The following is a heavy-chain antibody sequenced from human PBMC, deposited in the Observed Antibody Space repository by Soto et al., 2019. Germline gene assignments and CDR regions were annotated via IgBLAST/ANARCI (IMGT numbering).Heavy chain of an antibody. CDR3: ANGVYTGPDYGFDV. J-gene: IGHJ4*02. D-gene: IGHD4-17*01. CDR2: ISGSGANT. CDR1: GFTFSSFA. Sequence: EVQLLESGGGLVQPGGSLRLSCAASGFTFSSFALIWVRQAPGKGLEWVSAISGSGANTYYADSVKGRFTISRDNSKNTLYLQMNSLRAEDTAVYHCANGVYTGPDYGFDVWGQGSLVTVSS. V-gene: IGHV3-23*01.